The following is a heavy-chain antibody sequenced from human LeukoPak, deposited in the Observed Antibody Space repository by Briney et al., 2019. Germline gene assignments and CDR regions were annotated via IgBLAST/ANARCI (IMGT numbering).Heavy chain of an antibody. J-gene: IGHJ4*02. CDR2: IWYDGSKK. V-gene: IGHV3-33*06. CDR1: ALTFSDYG. D-gene: IGHD3-22*01. Sequence: GGSLRLSCAASALTFSDYGMYWVRQAPGKGLEWVAVIWYDGSKKYHADSVKGRFTISRDNSKHTLYLQMNSLRAEDSAVYYCAKDSSYYYLDYWGQGTLVTVSS. CDR3: AKDSSYYYLDY.